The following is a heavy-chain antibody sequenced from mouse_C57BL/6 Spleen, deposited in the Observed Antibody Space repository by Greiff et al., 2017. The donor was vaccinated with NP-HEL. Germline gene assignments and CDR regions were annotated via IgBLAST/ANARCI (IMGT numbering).Heavy chain of an antibody. CDR3: ARDGYYGSSLDY. V-gene: IGHV3-1*01. CDR2: ISYSGST. CDR1: GYSITSGYD. Sequence: EVQLQESGPGMVKPSQSLSLTCTVTGYSITSGYDWHWIRHFPGNKLEWMGYISYSGSTNYNPSLKSRISITHDTSKNHFFLKLNSVTTEDTATYYCARDGYYGSSLDYWGQGTTLTVSS. J-gene: IGHJ2*01. D-gene: IGHD1-1*01.